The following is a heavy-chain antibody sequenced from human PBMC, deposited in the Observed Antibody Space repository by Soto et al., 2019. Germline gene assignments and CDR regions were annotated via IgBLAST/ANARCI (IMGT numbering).Heavy chain of an antibody. CDR3: ATWLQREHAYDV. J-gene: IGHJ3*01. CDR1: GMTVSGKKY. Sequence: VGSLRLSCAVVGMTVSGKKYVAWVRQAPGKGLEWVSGVYDADGKYYADSVKGRFTTSRDSSKTIVYLEMNDLGPEDTAIYYCATWLQREHAYDVWGQGTAVTVSS. CDR2: VYDADGK. D-gene: IGHD1-1*01. V-gene: IGHV3-53*01.